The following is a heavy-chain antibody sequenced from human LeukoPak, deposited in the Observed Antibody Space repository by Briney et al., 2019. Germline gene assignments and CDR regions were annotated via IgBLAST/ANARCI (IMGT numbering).Heavy chain of an antibody. Sequence: PSETLSLTCAVYGGSFSGYYWSWIRQPPGKGLEWIGEINHSGSTNYNPSLKSRVTISVDTSKNQFSLNLSSVTAADTAVYFCARGRYSFGYWGQGTLSPSP. V-gene: IGHV4-34*01. CDR1: GGSFSGYY. J-gene: IGHJ4*02. D-gene: IGHD5-18*01. CDR3: ARGRYSFGY. CDR2: INHSGST.